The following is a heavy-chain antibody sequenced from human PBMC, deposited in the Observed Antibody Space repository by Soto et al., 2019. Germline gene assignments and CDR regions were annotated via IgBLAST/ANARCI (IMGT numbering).Heavy chain of an antibody. V-gene: IGHV1-2*04. CDR3: ARERVVPAAITGDYYYYGMDV. Sequence: ASVKVSCKASGYTFTGYYMHWVRQAPGQGLEWMGWINPNSGGTNYAQKFQGWVTMTRDTSISTAYMELSRLRSDDTAVYYCARERVVPAAITGDYYYYGMDVWG. CDR2: INPNSGGT. J-gene: IGHJ6*02. CDR1: GYTFTGYY. D-gene: IGHD2-2*02.